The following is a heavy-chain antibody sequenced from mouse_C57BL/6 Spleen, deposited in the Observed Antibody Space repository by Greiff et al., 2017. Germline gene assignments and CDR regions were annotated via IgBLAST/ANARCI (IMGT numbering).Heavy chain of an antibody. V-gene: IGHV1-69*01. J-gene: IGHJ2*01. CDR3: ARRGGNYVRYFDY. CDR2: IDPSDSYT. CDR1: GYTFTSYW. D-gene: IGHD2-1*01. Sequence: VQLQQPGAELVMPGASVKLSCKASGYTFTSYWMHWVKQRPGQGLEWIGEIDPSDSYTNYNQKFKGKSTLTVDKSSSTAYMQLSSLTSEDSAVYYCARRGGNYVRYFDYWGQGTTLTVSS.